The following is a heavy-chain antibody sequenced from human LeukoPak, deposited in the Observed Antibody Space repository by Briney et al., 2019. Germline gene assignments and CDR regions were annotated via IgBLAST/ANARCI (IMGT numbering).Heavy chain of an antibody. J-gene: IGHJ3*02. CDR2: MNPNSGGT. Sequence: ASVKVSCKASGYTFTGYYMHWVRQAPGQGLEWMGRMNPNSGGTNYAQKFQGRVTMTRDTSISTDYMELSSLRSEDTAVYYCARVPDVVVPAATNDAFDIWGQGTMVTVSS. CDR1: GYTFTGYY. V-gene: IGHV1-2*06. CDR3: ARVPDVVVPAATNDAFDI. D-gene: IGHD2-2*01.